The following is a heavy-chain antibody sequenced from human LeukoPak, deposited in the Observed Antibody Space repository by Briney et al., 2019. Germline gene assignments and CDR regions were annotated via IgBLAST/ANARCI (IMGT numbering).Heavy chain of an antibody. CDR2: ISSSSSYI. CDR1: GFTFSSYS. J-gene: IGHJ5*02. D-gene: IGHD5-18*01. CDR3: ARGSYGHGGGVDP. Sequence: PGGSLRLSCAAPGFTFSSYSMNWVRQAPGKGLEWVSSISSSSSYIYYADSVKGRFTISRDNAKNSLYLQMNSLRAEDTAVYYCARGSYGHGGGVDPWGQGTLVTVSS. V-gene: IGHV3-21*01.